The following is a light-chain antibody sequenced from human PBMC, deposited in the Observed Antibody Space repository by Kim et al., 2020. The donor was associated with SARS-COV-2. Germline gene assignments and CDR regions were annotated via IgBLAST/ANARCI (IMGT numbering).Light chain of an antibody. CDR1: SSNIGAGYD. J-gene: IGLJ2*01. V-gene: IGLV1-40*01. CDR3: QSYNRNMSVSVV. CDR2: GNM. Sequence: QSVLTQPPSVSGAPGQRVTISCTGSSSNIGAGYDVHWYQQLPGTAPKLLIYGNMNRPSGVPDRFSGSKSGTSASLAITGLQAEDEADYYCQSYNRNMSVSVVFGGGTKLTVL.